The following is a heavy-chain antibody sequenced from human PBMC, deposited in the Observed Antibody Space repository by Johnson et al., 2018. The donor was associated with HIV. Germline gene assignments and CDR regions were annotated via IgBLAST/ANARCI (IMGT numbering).Heavy chain of an antibody. CDR3: AKSDSGYDAFDI. V-gene: IGHV3-48*01. J-gene: IGHJ3*02. CDR2: ISSSGSTI. CDR1: GFTFSTYA. D-gene: IGHD5-12*01. Sequence: VQLVESGGDVVQPGRSLRLSCAASGFTFSTYAMHWIRQAPGKGLEWVSYISSSGSTIYYADSVKGRFTISRDNSKNTLYLQMNSLRTEDTAVYYCAKSDSGYDAFDIWGQGTMVTVSS.